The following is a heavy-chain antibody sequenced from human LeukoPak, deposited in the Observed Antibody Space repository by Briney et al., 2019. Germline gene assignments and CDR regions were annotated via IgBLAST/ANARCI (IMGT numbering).Heavy chain of an antibody. CDR1: GGSISSGGYY. D-gene: IGHD3-22*01. V-gene: IGHV4-39*01. J-gene: IGHJ4*02. Sequence: SETLSLTCTVSGGSISSGGYYWSWIRQHPGKGLEWIGYIYYSGSTYYNPSLKSRVTISVDTSKNQFSLKLSSVTAADTAVYYCARHQPPVPIYYYDSSGYVPPFDYWGQGTLVTVSS. CDR2: IYYSGST. CDR3: ARHQPPVPIYYYDSSGYVPPFDY.